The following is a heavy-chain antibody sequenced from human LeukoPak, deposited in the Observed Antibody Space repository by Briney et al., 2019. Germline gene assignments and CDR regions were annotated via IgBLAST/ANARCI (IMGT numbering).Heavy chain of an antibody. D-gene: IGHD6-13*01. Sequence: SETLSLTCAVYGGSFSGYYWSWIRQPPGKGLEWIGEINHSGSTNYNPSLKSRVTISVDTSKNQFSLKLGSVTAADTAVYYCARGWSSGWYVYWGQGTLVTVSS. CDR1: GGSFSGYY. CDR2: INHSGST. CDR3: ARGWSSGWYVY. J-gene: IGHJ4*02. V-gene: IGHV4-34*01.